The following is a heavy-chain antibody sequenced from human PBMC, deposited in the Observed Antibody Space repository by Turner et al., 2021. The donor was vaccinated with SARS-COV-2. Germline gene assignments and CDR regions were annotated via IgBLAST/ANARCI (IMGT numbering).Heavy chain of an antibody. V-gene: IGHV4-4*02. Sequence: VRLQESGPALVKPSGTLSLTCAVSGGSISSSNWWNWVRQPPGKGLEWIGEIYHSGSTHYNPSLKSRVTISVDKTKNQYSLKLSSVTAADTAVYYCARREYQLLFDYWGQGTLVTVSS. J-gene: IGHJ4*02. CDR1: GGSISSSNW. CDR2: IYHSGST. D-gene: IGHD2-2*01. CDR3: ARREYQLLFDY.